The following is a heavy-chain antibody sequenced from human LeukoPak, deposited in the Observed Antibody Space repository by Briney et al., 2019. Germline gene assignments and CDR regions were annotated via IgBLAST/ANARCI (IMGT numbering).Heavy chain of an antibody. CDR3: ALVSSSYLSFDY. CDR1: GGSISTYY. V-gene: IGHV4-59*06. Sequence: SETLSLTCTVSGGSISTYYWNWIRQPPGKGLEWIGYIYHSGSTNYNPSLKSRVTISVDTSKNQFSLKLSSVTAADTAVYYCALVSSSYLSFDYWGQGTLVTVSS. D-gene: IGHD6-6*01. J-gene: IGHJ4*02. CDR2: IYHSGST.